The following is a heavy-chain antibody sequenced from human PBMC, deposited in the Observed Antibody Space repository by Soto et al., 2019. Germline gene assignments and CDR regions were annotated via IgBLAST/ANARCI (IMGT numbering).Heavy chain of an antibody. Sequence: GGSLRLSCVASGFTFSSYGMHWVRQAPGKGLEWVAVISYDGSNKYYADSVKGRFTISRDNSKNTLYLQMNSLRAEDTAVYYCAKQYSGSYYYYYGMDVWGQGTTVTVSS. CDR1: GFTFSSYG. CDR2: ISYDGSNK. CDR3: AKQYSGSYYYYYGMDV. J-gene: IGHJ6*02. D-gene: IGHD1-26*01. V-gene: IGHV3-30*18.